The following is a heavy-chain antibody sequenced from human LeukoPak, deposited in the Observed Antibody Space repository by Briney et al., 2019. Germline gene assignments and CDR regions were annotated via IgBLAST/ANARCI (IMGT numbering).Heavy chain of an antibody. CDR2: ISAYNGNT. J-gene: IGHJ4*02. V-gene: IGHV1-18*01. D-gene: IGHD5-18*01. CDR3: ARDKTSYVDTAMLIHFDY. Sequence: ASVKVSCKASGYTFISYGISWVRQAPGQGLEWMGWISAYNGNTKYAQKLQGRVTMTTDTSTSTAYMELRSLRSDDTAVYYCARDKTSYVDTAMLIHFDYWGQGTLVTVSS. CDR1: GYTFISYG.